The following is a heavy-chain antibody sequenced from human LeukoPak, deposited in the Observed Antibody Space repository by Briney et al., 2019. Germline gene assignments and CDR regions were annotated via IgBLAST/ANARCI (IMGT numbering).Heavy chain of an antibody. CDR3: ARTRGYSYGRLSRGYFDY. CDR1: GGSISSGDYY. J-gene: IGHJ4*02. Sequence: PSQTLSLTCTVSGGSISSGDYYWSWIRQPPGKGLEWIGEINHSGSTNYNPSLKSRVTISVDTSKNQFSLKLSSVTAADTAVYYCARTRGYSYGRLSRGYFDYWGQGTLVTVSS. D-gene: IGHD5-18*01. CDR2: INHSGST. V-gene: IGHV4-30-4*08.